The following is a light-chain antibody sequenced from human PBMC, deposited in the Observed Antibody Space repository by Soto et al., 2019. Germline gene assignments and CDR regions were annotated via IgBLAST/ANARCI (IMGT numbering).Light chain of an antibody. Sequence: QSALTQPASVSGSPGQSITISCTGTSSDVGSYKFVSWYQQHPGKAPKLMIYEGSKRPSGVSNRFSGSKSDNTASLTISGLQAEDEADYYCCSYAGSSTVVFGGGTKVTVL. V-gene: IGLV2-23*01. J-gene: IGLJ2*01. CDR1: SSDVGSYKF. CDR2: EGS. CDR3: CSYAGSSTVV.